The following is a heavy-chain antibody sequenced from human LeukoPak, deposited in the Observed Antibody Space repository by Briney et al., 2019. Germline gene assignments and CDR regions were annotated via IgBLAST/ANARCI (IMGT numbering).Heavy chain of an antibody. CDR3: ARDRNGYCYDSSGPNWFDP. CDR2: ISYDGSNK. D-gene: IGHD3-22*01. CDR1: GFTFSSYA. J-gene: IGHJ5*02. Sequence: PGRSLRLSCAASGFTFSSYAMHWVRQAPGKGLEWVAVISYDGSNKYYADSVKGRFTISRDNSKNTLYLQMNSLRSEDTAVYYCARDRNGYCYDSSGPNWFDPWGQGTLVTVSS. V-gene: IGHV3-30*04.